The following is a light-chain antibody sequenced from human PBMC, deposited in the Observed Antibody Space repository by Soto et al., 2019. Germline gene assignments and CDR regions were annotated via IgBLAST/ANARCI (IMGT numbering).Light chain of an antibody. CDR2: GAS. J-gene: IGKJ3*01. V-gene: IGKV3-15*01. CDR3: QQYSNWPR. CDR1: QSVGTN. Sequence: ETVMTQSPATLSVSPGERATLSCRASQSVGTNLAWYQQKPGQAPRLLIYGASTRATGIPARFSGSGSGTEFTLTISSLQSEDFAVYYCQQYSNWPRFGPGTKVDI.